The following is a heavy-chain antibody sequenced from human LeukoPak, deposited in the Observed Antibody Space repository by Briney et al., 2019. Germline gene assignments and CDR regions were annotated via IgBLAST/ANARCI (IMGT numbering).Heavy chain of an antibody. V-gene: IGHV3-48*04. CDR3: ARDFSSPATPWYFDF. Sequence: PGGSLRLSCAASGFTFSSYGMTWVRQAPGKGLEWVSYISSSSSTIYYADSVKGRFTISRDIDTDSLYLQMNSLRADDTAVYYCARDFSSPATPWYFDFWGRGTLATVSS. J-gene: IGHJ2*01. CDR2: ISSSSSTI. CDR1: GFTFSSYG. D-gene: IGHD6-25*01.